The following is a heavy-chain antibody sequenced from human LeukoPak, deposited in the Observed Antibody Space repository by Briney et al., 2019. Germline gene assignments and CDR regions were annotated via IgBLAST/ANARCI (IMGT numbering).Heavy chain of an antibody. CDR3: ARHLAYCGGDCYSAVFDY. CDR1: GFTFSSYW. Sequence: GGSLRLSCAASGFTFSSYWMSWVRRAPGKGLEWVANIKQDGSEKYYVDSVKGRFTISRDNAKNSLYLRTNSLRAEDTAVYYCARHLAYCGGDCYSAVFDYWGQGTLVTVSS. D-gene: IGHD2-21*02. V-gene: IGHV3-7*01. CDR2: IKQDGSEK. J-gene: IGHJ4*02.